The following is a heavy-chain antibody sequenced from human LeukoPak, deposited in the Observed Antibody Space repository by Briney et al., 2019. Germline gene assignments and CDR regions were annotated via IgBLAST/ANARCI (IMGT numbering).Heavy chain of an antibody. V-gene: IGHV3-15*01. CDR1: GFTFSNAW. CDR2: IKSKTDGGTT. J-gene: IGHJ4*02. CDR3: TTASGHYDSSGYPFDY. D-gene: IGHD3-22*01. Sequence: GGSLRLSCAASGFTFSNAWMSWVRQAPGKGLEWVGHIKSKTDGGTTDYAAPVKGRFTISRDDSKNTLYLQMNSLKTEDTAVYYCTTASGHYDSSGYPFDYWGQGTLVTVSS.